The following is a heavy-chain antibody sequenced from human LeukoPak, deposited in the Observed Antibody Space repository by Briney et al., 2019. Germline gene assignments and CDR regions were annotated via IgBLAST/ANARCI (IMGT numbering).Heavy chain of an antibody. Sequence: GGSLRLSCAASGFTFSSYAMHWVRQAPGKGLEWVAVISSDGSNKYYGDSVTGRFTISRDNSKNTVYLQMNSLRAEGTAGYYWGGGGVGGDDAFDIWGQGTRVTVSS. V-gene: IGHV3-30*01. CDR3: GGGGVGGDDAFDI. CDR1: GFTFSSYA. J-gene: IGHJ3*02. CDR2: ISSDGSNK. D-gene: IGHD3-16*01.